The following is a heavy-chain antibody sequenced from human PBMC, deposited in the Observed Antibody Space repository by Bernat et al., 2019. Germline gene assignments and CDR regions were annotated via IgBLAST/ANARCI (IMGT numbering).Heavy chain of an antibody. Sequence: QVQLQESGPGLVKPSGTLSLTCAVSGGSISSSNWWSWVRQPPGKGLEWIGEIYHSGSTNYNPSPKGGVTIPVDKAKSECCLKRSSVRAADTAVYYCARVCCTDGGWLSGVGGGQGTLVTVSS. CDR2: IYHSGST. CDR3: ARVCCTDGGWLSGVG. D-gene: IGHD2-8*01. V-gene: IGHV4-4*02. CDR1: GGSISSSNW. J-gene: IGHJ4*02.